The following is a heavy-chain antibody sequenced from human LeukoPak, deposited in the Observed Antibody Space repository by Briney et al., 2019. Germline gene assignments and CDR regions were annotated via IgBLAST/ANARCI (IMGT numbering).Heavy chain of an antibody. CDR2: INAGNGNT. CDR3: ARSPSGSFDYFDY. V-gene: IGHV1-3*01. D-gene: IGHD1-26*01. Sequence: ASVKVSCKASGYTFTSYAMHWVRQAPGQRLEWMGWINAGNGNTKYSQKFQGRVTITRDTSASTAYMELSSLRSGDTAVYYCARSPSGSFDYFDYWGQGTLVTVSS. CDR1: GYTFTSYA. J-gene: IGHJ4*02.